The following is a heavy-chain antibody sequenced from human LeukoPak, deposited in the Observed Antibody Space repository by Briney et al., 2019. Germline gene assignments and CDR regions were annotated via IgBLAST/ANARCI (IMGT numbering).Heavy chain of an antibody. CDR1: GYTFTGYY. CDR3: ARTLYIAAAPGGFDY. D-gene: IGHD6-13*01. CDR2: INPKNAGT. Sequence: ASVKVSCKASGYTFTGYYMHWVRQAPGQGLEWMGWINPKNAGTNYAQKFQGRVTMTRDTSTGTVYMELSRLRSDDTAVYYCARTLYIAAAPGGFDYWGQGTLVTVSS. V-gene: IGHV1-2*02. J-gene: IGHJ4*02.